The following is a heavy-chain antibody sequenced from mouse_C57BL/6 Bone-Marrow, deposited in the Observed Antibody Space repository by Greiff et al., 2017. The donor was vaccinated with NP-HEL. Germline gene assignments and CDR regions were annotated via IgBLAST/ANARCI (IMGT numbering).Heavy chain of an antibody. J-gene: IGHJ3*01. D-gene: IGHD1-1*01. CDR1: GFTFSDFY. Sequence: EVKLMESGGGLVQSGRSLRLSCATSGFTFSDFYMEWVRQAPGKGLEWIAASRNKANDYTTEYSASVKGRFIVSRDTSQSILYLQMNALRAEDTAIYYCARDTTVPFAYWGQGTLVTVSA. V-gene: IGHV7-1*01. CDR2: SRNKANDYTT. CDR3: ARDTTVPFAY.